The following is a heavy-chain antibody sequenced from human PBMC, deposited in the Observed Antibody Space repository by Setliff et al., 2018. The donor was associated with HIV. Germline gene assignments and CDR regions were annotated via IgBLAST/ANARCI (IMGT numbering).Heavy chain of an antibody. V-gene: IGHV4-59*12. J-gene: IGHJ3*02. D-gene: IGHD3-22*01. CDR2: VYYSGST. CDR1: GGSISYYY. Sequence: SETLSLTCTFSGGSISYYYWSWIRQPPGKGLEWIGYVYYSGSTNYNPSLNSRVTMSVDTSKNQFSLKLSSVTAADTAVYYCAREGTWNYYDTSGGPDAFDIWGQGTMVTVSS. CDR3: AREGTWNYYDTSGGPDAFDI.